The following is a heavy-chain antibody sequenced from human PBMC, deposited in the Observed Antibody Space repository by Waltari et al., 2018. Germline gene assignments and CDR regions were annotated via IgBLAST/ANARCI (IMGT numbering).Heavy chain of an antibody. CDR1: GFTFSNAW. V-gene: IGHV3-15*01. CDR3: TTDVSTYYDFWSGPRECDY. D-gene: IGHD3-3*01. CDR2: NKSKTDGGTT. J-gene: IGHJ4*02. Sequence: EVQLVESGGGLVKPGGSLRLSCAASGFTFSNAWMSWVSQAPGKGLEWFGRNKSKTDGGTTDDAAPVKGRFTISRDDSKNTLYLQMNSLKTEDTAVYYCTTDVSTYYDFWSGPRECDYWGQGTLVTVSS.